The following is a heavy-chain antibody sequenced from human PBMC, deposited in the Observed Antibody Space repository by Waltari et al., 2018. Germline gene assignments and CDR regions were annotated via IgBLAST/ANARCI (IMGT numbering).Heavy chain of an antibody. CDR3: ARVQVGQQWLVGGYYYYYMDV. CDR1: GFTFSSYW. Sequence: EVQLVESGGGLVQPGGSLRLSCAASGFTFSSYWMSWVRQAPGKGLEWVANIKQDGSEKYYVDSVKGRFTISRDNAKNSLYLQMNSLRAEDTAVYYCARVQVGQQWLVGGYYYYYMDVWGKGTTVTVSS. D-gene: IGHD6-19*01. CDR2: IKQDGSEK. V-gene: IGHV3-7*01. J-gene: IGHJ6*03.